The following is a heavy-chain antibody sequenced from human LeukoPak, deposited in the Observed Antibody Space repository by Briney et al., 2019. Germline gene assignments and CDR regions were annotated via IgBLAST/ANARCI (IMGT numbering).Heavy chain of an antibody. Sequence: GGSLRLSCAASGFTFSDYYMSWIRQAPGKGLEWVSYISSSGSTIYYADSVKGRFTISRDNAKNSLYLQMNSLRAEDTAAYYCARGLHCGGDCYSGVGYWGQGTLVTVSS. CDR3: ARGLHCGGDCYSGVGY. J-gene: IGHJ4*02. CDR2: ISSSGSTI. CDR1: GFTFSDYY. V-gene: IGHV3-11*04. D-gene: IGHD2-21*02.